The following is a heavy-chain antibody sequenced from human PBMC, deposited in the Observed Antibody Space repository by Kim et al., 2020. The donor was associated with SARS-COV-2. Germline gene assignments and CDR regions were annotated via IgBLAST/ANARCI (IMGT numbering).Heavy chain of an antibody. V-gene: IGHV3-23*01. Sequence: GGSLRLSCVASGFSFSNSDMNWVRQAPGKGLEWVSIITANGATTAYADSVKGRFTISRDNSNNMLYLQMNNLRTEDTAVYHCAKRRDRLILQNQWFDSWGRGIQVTVSS. J-gene: IGHJ5*01. CDR3: AKRRDRLILQNQWFDS. CDR1: GFSFSNSD. D-gene: IGHD3-16*01. CDR2: ITANGATT.